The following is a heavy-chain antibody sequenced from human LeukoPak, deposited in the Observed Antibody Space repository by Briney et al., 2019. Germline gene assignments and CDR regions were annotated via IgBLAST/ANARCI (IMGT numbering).Heavy chain of an antibody. Sequence: GGSLRLSCAASGFTFSSYSMNWVRQAPGKGLEWVSSISSRSTYIYHADSVKGRFTISRDNSKNTLYLQMNSLRAEDTAVYYCAKDLELFDVWSRLPLDYWGQGTLVTVSS. CDR1: GFTFSSYS. CDR2: ISSRSTYI. J-gene: IGHJ4*02. V-gene: IGHV3-21*01. D-gene: IGHD6-25*01. CDR3: AKDLELFDVWSRLPLDY.